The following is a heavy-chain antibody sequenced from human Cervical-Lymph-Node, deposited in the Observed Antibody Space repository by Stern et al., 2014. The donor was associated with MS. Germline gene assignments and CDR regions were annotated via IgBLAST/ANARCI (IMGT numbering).Heavy chain of an antibody. CDR1: GYTLTDVS. V-gene: IGHV1-24*01. Sequence: VQLVQSGAEVRKPGASVKVSCKVSGYTLTDVSVHWVRQTPGKGLEWMGGFDPEEGKIIYAQKFQGRVTMTEDTSTDTAYMELRSLRSEDTAVYYCATVVTTGTFDYWGQGTLVTVSS. J-gene: IGHJ4*02. CDR2: FDPEEGKI. CDR3: ATVVTTGTFDY. D-gene: IGHD1-1*01.